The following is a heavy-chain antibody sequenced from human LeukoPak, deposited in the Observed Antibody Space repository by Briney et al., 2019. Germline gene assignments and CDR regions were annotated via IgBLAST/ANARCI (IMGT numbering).Heavy chain of an antibody. CDR1: GFTFSSYG. J-gene: IGHJ3*02. Sequence: PGGSLRLSCAASGFTFSSYGMHWVRQAPGKGLEWVAVIWYDGSNKYYADSVKGRFTISRDNSKNTLYLQMNSLRAEDTAVYYCARWSSGPDAFDIWGQGTMVTVSP. V-gene: IGHV3-33*01. D-gene: IGHD3-22*01. CDR2: IWYDGSNK. CDR3: ARWSSGPDAFDI.